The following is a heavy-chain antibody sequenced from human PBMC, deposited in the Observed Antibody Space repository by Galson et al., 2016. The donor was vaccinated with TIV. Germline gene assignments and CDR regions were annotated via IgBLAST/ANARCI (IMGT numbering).Heavy chain of an antibody. CDR3: ARQSENAYDV. CDR1: GYKFNSYW. V-gene: IGHV5-51*01. CDR2: IYPGDSDS. Sequence: QSGAEVKKPGESLKISCQSSGYKFNSYWIGWVRQMPGKGPEWMGIIYPGDSDSRKSPSFQGQATMSVDKSINTAYLQLSSLKASDTAMYYCARQSENAYDVWGQGTLVTVSS. J-gene: IGHJ3*01.